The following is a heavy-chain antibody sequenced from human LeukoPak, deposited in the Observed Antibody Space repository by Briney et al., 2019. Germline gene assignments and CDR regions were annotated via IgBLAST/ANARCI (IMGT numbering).Heavy chain of an antibody. CDR2: ITSSSSTI. Sequence: GGSLRLSCAASGFTFSTYTMNWVRQAPGKGLEWLSYITSSSSTIYYADSVKGRFTISKDNAKNTVYLQMSNLRVEDTAVYYCVSFYETYWGRGTLVTVSS. CDR1: GFTFSTYT. D-gene: IGHD2/OR15-2a*01. J-gene: IGHJ4*02. CDR3: VSFYETY. V-gene: IGHV3-48*04.